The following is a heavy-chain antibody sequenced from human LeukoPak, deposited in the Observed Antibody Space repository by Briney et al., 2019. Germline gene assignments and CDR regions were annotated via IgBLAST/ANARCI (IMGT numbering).Heavy chain of an antibody. CDR3: AKSLEMTTIGWFES. J-gene: IGHJ5*01. CDR1: GFTFYNYA. D-gene: IGHD5-24*01. V-gene: IGHV3-23*01. CDR2: ISANGHST. Sequence: GGSLRLSCAASGFTFYNYAMNWVRHSPRKGMEWVSAISANGHSTYYADSVRGRFTISRDNSENTLSLQMNSLRAEDTAVYYCAKSLEMTTIGWFESWGQGTLVTVSS.